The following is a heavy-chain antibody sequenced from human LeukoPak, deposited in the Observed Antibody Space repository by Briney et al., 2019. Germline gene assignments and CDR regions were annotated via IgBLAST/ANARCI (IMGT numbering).Heavy chain of an antibody. J-gene: IGHJ4*02. CDR1: GFTFSNAW. Sequence: GGSLRPSCAASGFTFSNAWMNWVRQAPGKGLEWVGRIKSKTDGGTTDYAAPVKGRFTISRDDSKNTLYLQMNSLKTEDTAVYYCTTDLEGAWYGDSAGNFDYWGQGTLVTVSS. D-gene: IGHD4-17*01. V-gene: IGHV3-15*07. CDR3: TTDLEGAWYGDSAGNFDY. CDR2: IKSKTDGGTT.